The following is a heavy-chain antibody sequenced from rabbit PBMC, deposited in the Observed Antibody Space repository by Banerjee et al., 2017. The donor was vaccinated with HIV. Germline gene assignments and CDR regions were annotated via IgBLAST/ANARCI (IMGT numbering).Heavy chain of an antibody. D-gene: IGHD6-1*01. CDR3: ARGDGAVGYAYADNL. J-gene: IGHJ4*01. Sequence: QSLEESGGDLVKPGASLTLTCTASGFSFSNSYYMCWVRQAPGKGLEWIACIYAGSSGSTYYASWAKGRFTISKTSSTTVTLQMTSLTAADTATYFCARGDGAVGYAYADNLWGPGTLVTVS. V-gene: IGHV1S40*01. CDR2: IYAGSSGST. CDR1: GFSFSNSYY.